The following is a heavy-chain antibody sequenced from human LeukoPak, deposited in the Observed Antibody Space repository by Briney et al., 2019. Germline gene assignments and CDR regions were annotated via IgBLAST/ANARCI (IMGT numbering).Heavy chain of an antibody. J-gene: IGHJ4*02. CDR3: ARGQYYYDSSGYFRGFDY. V-gene: IGHV1-8*01. CDR2: MNXNSGNT. D-gene: IGHD3-22*01. CDR1: GYTFTSYD. Sequence: CXAXGYTFTSYDINWVRQATGQGLEWMGWMNXNSGNTGYAQKFQGRVTMTRNTSISTAYMELSSLRSEDTAVYYCARGQYYYDSSGYFRGFDYWGQGTLVTVSS.